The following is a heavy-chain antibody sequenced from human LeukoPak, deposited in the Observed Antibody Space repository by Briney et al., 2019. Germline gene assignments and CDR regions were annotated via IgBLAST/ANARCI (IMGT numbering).Heavy chain of an antibody. CDR1: GFTFSSYG. Sequence: GGSLRLSCAASGFTFSSYGMHWVRQAPGKGLEWVAFIRYDGSNKYYADSVKGRFTISRDNSKNTLYLQMNSLRAEDTAVYYCAKDKAPGGSGSYVFDYWGQGTLVTVSS. J-gene: IGHJ4*02. V-gene: IGHV3-30*02. D-gene: IGHD3-10*01. CDR2: IRYDGSNK. CDR3: AKDKAPGGSGSYVFDY.